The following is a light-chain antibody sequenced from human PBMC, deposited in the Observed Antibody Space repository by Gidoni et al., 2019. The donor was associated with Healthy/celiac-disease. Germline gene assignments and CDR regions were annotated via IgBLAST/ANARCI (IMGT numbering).Light chain of an antibody. V-gene: IGKV3-15*01. CDR3: QQYNNFWT. CDR2: GAS. Sequence: EIVMTQSPATLSVSPGERATLSCRASQSVSSNLAWYQQKPGQAPRLLIYGASTRATGIPARFSGSGSGTEFTLTISILQSEDFAVYYCQQYNNFWTFGQGTKVEIK. CDR1: QSVSSN. J-gene: IGKJ1*01.